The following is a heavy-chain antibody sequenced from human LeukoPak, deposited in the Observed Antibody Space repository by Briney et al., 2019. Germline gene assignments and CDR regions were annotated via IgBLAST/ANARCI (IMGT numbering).Heavy chain of an antibody. Sequence: PSQTLSLTCTVSGGSISSGDYYWSWIRQHPGKGLEWIGYIYYSGSTYYNPSLKSRVTISVDTSKNQFSLKLSSVTAADTAVYYCARADGGDTFDYWGQGTLVTVSS. CDR2: IYYSGST. J-gene: IGHJ4*02. CDR1: GGSISSGDYY. CDR3: ARADGGDTFDY. V-gene: IGHV4-31*03. D-gene: IGHD2-21*02.